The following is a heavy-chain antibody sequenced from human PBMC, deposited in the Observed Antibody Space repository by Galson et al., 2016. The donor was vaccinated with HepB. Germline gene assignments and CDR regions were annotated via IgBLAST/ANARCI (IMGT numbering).Heavy chain of an antibody. CDR1: GYTFSSYY. J-gene: IGHJ4*02. D-gene: IGHD3-10*01. CDR3: ARVTLRGVTLDFLDF. CDR2: INPGGCST. V-gene: IGHV1-46*01. Sequence: ASGYTFSSYYIPWVRQTPGQGLEWMVIINPGGCSTSYAQKVQGRVTMTRDTSTSTVYMELGRRSSEDTGVYFCARVTLRGVTLDFLDFWGQGTLVTVSS.